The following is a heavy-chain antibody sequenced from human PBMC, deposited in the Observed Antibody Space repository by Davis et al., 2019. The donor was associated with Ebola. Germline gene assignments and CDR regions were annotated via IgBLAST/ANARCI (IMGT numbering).Heavy chain of an antibody. CDR2: IYSGGSR. CDR1: GFTVSSNY. CDR3: AKDYFDY. J-gene: IGHJ4*02. Sequence: PGGSLRLSCAVSGFTVSSNYMNWVRQAPGKGLEWVSVIYSGGSRYYTDSVKGRFTISRDNSKNTLYLQMNSLRAEDTAVYYCAKDYFDYWGQGTLVTVSS. V-gene: IGHV3-53*05.